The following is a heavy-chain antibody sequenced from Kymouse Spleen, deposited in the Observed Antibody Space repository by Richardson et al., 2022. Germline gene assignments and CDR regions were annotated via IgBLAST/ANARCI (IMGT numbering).Heavy chain of an antibody. V-gene: IGHV3-15*01. CDR1: GFTFSNAW. CDR2: IKSKTDGGTT. CDR3: TTAITMVRGVIITSPYWFDP. J-gene: IGHJ5*02. Sequence: EVQLVESGGGLVKPGGSLRLSCAASGFTFSNAWMSWVRQAPGKGLEWVGRIKSKTDGGTTDYAAPVKGRFTISRDDSKNTLYLQMNSLKTEDTAVYYCTTAITMVRGVIITSPYWFDPWGQGTLVTVSS. D-gene: IGHD3-10*01.